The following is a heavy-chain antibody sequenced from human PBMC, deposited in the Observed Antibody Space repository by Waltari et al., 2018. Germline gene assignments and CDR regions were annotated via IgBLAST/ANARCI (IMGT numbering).Heavy chain of an antibody. CDR2: ISYDGSNK. CDR1: GFTFSSYA. Sequence: QVQLVESGGGVVQPGRSLRLSCAASGFTFSSYAMHWVRQAPGKGLEWVAVISYDGSNKYYADSVKGRFTISRDNSKNTLYLQMNSLRAEDTAVYYCARDGLWFGSDYWGQGTLVTVSS. J-gene: IGHJ4*02. V-gene: IGHV3-30-3*01. CDR3: ARDGLWFGSDY. D-gene: IGHD3-10*01.